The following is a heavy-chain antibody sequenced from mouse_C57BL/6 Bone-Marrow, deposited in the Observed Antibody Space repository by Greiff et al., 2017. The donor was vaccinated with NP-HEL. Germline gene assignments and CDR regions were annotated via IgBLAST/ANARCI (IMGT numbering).Heavy chain of an antibody. V-gene: IGHV1-80*01. CDR3: ARPSSSYWYFDV. J-gene: IGHJ1*03. Sequence: VKLVESGAELVKPGASVKISCKASGYAFSSYWMNWVKQRPGKGLEWIGQIYPGDGDTNYNGKFKGKATRTADKSSSTDYMQLSSLTSEDSAVYFCARPSSSYWYFDVWGTGTTVTVSS. D-gene: IGHD6-1*01. CDR2: IYPGDGDT. CDR1: GYAFSSYW.